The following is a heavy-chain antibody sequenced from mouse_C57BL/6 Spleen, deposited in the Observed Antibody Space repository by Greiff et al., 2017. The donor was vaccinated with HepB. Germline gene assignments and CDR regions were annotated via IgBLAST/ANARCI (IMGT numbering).Heavy chain of an antibody. CDR1: GFTFSSYG. CDR2: ISSGGSYT. D-gene: IGHD1-1*01. Sequence: EVKLMESGGDLVKPGGSLKLSCAASGFTFSSYGMSWVRQTPDKRLEWVATISSGGSYTYYPESVKGRFTISRDNAKNTLYLQMSSLKSEDTAMYYCARYYGSSYVWYFDVWGTGTTVTVSS. J-gene: IGHJ1*03. V-gene: IGHV5-6*01. CDR3: ARYYGSSYVWYFDV.